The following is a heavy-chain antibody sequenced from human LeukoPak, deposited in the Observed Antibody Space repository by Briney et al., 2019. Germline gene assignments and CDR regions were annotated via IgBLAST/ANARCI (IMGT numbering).Heavy chain of an antibody. Sequence: ASVKVSCKASGGTFSSYAISWVRQAPGQGLEWMGGIIPIFGTANYAQKFQGRVTITADESTSTAYMELSSLRSEDTAVYYCARYAGGWPYYYYYMDVWGKGTTVTVSS. V-gene: IGHV1-69*13. D-gene: IGHD6-19*01. CDR2: IIPIFGTA. J-gene: IGHJ6*03. CDR3: ARYAGGWPYYYYYMDV. CDR1: GGTFSSYA.